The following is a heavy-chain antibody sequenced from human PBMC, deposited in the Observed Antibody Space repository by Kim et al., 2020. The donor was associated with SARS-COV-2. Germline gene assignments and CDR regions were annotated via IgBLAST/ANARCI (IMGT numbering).Heavy chain of an antibody. CDR1: GYTFTSYD. V-gene: IGHV1-8*01. J-gene: IGHJ6*02. CDR2: MNPNSGNT. Sequence: ASVKVSCKASGYTFTSYDINWVRQATGQGLEWMGWMNPNSGNTGYAQKFQGRVTMTRNTSISTAYMELSSLRSEDTAVYYCARERIDSGYDFGWGGPLGKYYYYGMDVWGQGTTVTVSS. CDR3: ARERIDSGYDFGWGGPLGKYYYYGMDV. D-gene: IGHD5-12*01.